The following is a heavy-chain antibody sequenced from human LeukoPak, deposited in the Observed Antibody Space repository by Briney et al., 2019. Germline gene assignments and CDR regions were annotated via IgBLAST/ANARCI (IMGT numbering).Heavy chain of an antibody. CDR1: GYTFTSYG. CDR2: ISAYNGNT. Sequence: ASVNVSCKASGYTFTSYGISWVRQAPGQGLEWMGWISAYNGNTNYAQKLQGRVTMTTDTSTSTAYMELRRLRSDDTAVYYCARSYSSRWPDLFDYWGQGTLVTVSS. CDR3: ARSYSSRWPDLFDY. V-gene: IGHV1-18*01. J-gene: IGHJ4*02. D-gene: IGHD6-13*01.